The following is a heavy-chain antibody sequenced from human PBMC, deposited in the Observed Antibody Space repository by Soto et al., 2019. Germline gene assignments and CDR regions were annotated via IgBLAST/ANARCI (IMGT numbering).Heavy chain of an antibody. CDR3: ARDRWFDP. CDR1: GFTFSYAW. J-gene: IGHJ5*02. CDR2: ISSSSSYI. Sequence: GGSLRLSCVASGFTFSYAWMSWVRQAPGKGLEWVSSISSSSSYIYYADSVKGRFTISRDNAKNSLYLQMNSLRAEDTAVYYCARDRWFDPWGQGTLVTVSS. V-gene: IGHV3-21*01.